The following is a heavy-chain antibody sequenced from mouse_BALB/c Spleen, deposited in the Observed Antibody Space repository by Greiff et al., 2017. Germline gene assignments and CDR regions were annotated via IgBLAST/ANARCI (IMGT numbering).Heavy chain of an antibody. D-gene: IGHD2-14*01. CDR1: GFTFSSYA. CDR2: ISSGGST. J-gene: IGHJ4*01. Sequence: EVKVVESGGGLVKPGGSLKLSCAASGFTFSSYAMSWVRQTPEKRLEWVASISSGGSTYYPDSVKGRFTISRDNARNILYLQMSSLRSEDTAMYYCALLYRYDGEAMDYWGQGTSVTVSS. CDR3: ALLYRYDGEAMDY. V-gene: IGHV5-6-5*01.